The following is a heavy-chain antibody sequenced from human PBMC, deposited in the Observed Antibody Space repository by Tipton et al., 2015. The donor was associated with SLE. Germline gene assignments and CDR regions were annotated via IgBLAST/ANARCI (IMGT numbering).Heavy chain of an antibody. CDR3: ARENWGYYFDY. V-gene: IGHV4-39*07. D-gene: IGHD7-27*01. CDR2: IYYSGST. J-gene: IGHJ4*02. Sequence: TLSLTCTVSGGSISSSSYYWGWIRQPPGKGLEWIGSIYYSGSTNYNPSLKSRVTISVDTSKNQFSLKLSSVTAADTAVYYCARENWGYYFDYWGQGTLVTVSS. CDR1: GGSISSSSYY.